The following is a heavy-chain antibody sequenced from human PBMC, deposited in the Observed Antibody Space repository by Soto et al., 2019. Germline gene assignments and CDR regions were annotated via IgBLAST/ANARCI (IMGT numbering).Heavy chain of an antibody. CDR2: IYYSGST. D-gene: IGHD5-18*01. CDR3: ANEGRGYSYGYYYYYGMDV. CDR1: GGSVSSGSYY. Sequence: SETLSLTCTVSGGSVSSGSYYWSWIRQPPGKGLEWIGYIYYSGSTNYNPSLKSRVTISVDTSKNQFSLKLSSVTAADTAVYYCANEGRGYSYGYYYYYGMDVWGQGTTVTVSS. V-gene: IGHV4-61*01. J-gene: IGHJ6*02.